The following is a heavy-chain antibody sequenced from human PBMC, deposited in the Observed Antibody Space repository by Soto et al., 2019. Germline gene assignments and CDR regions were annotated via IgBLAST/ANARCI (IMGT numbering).Heavy chain of an antibody. Sequence: DVQLVESGGGLVQPGGSLRLSCAASGFPFSTYPMHWVRQAPGKGLEWISYINSASTTTFHADSVKGRFTVSRDNAKNSPYLQLTSLRPEDPAVYYCTRDLSHWGQGTLVTVSS. V-gene: IGHV3-48*01. J-gene: IGHJ4*02. CDR3: TRDLSH. CDR1: GFPFSTYP. CDR2: INSASTTT.